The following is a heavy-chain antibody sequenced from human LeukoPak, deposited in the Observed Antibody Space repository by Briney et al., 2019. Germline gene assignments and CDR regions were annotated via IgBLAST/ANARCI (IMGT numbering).Heavy chain of an antibody. CDR2: INPSDDAA. D-gene: IGHD3-10*01. CDR3: ASGFMVRGLIMESYFDY. Sequence: GASVKVSCKASGFTFTSHGFTWVRQAPGQGLEWMGIINPSDDAASYAQKFQGRVTMTSDTSTSTVYMELSSLRSEDTAVYYCASGFMVRGLIMESYFDYWGQGTLVTVSS. CDR1: GFTFTSHG. V-gene: IGHV1-46*03. J-gene: IGHJ4*02.